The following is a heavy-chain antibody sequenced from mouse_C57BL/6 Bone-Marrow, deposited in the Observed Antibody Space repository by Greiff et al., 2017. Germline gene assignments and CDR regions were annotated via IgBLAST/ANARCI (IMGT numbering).Heavy chain of an antibody. V-gene: IGHV1-61*01. D-gene: IGHD1-1*02. J-gene: IGHJ2*01. CDR3: GTGVYYFDY. CDR1: DYTFTSYW. CDR2: IYPSDSET. Sequence: QVQLQQPGAELVRPGSSVKLSCKASDYTFTSYWMDWVKQRPGQGLEWIGNIYPSDSETHYNQKFKDKATLTVDNSSSTAYMQLSSLTSEDSAVYYCGTGVYYFDYWGQGTTLTVSS.